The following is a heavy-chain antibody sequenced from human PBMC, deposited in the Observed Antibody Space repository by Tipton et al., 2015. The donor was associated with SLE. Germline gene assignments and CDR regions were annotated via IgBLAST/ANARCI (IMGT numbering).Heavy chain of an antibody. CDR1: GGSISSGGYF. CDR2: IYYGGST. CDR3: ARDPGSAGYYYYGMDV. J-gene: IGHJ6*02. V-gene: IGHV4-31*03. Sequence: TLSLTCTVSGGSISSGGYFWSWIRQYPGKGLEWIGNIYYGGSTHFNASLKSRVTISLDTSENQFSLRLRSVTAADTAVYYCARDPGSAGYYYYGMDVWGQGPTATVPS.